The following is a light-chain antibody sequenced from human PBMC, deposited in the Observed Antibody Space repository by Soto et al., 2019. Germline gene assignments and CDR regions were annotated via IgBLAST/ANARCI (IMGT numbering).Light chain of an antibody. CDR1: SSDVGAYNF. V-gene: IGLV2-14*01. CDR3: SSFTRSSTYV. CDR2: EVN. J-gene: IGLJ1*01. Sequence: QSALTQPASVSGSPGQSITISCTGTSSDVGAYNFVSWYQQYPGKAPKVMIYEVNNRPSGVSNRFSGSKSGNTASLTISGLQAEGEADYYCSSFTRSSTYVFGSGTKLTVL.